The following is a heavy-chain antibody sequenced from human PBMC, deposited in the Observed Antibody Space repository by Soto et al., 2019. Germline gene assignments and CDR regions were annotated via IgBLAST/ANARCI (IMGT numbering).Heavy chain of an antibody. Sequence: SETLSLTCAVSGGSISSGGYSWSWIRQPPGKGLEWIGYIYHSGSTYYNPSLKSRVTISVDRSKNQFSLKLSSVTAADTAVYYCASEYSGYANHGMDVWGQGTTVTVSS. D-gene: IGHD5-12*01. CDR2: IYHSGST. J-gene: IGHJ6*02. V-gene: IGHV4-30-2*01. CDR3: ASEYSGYANHGMDV. CDR1: GGSISSGGYS.